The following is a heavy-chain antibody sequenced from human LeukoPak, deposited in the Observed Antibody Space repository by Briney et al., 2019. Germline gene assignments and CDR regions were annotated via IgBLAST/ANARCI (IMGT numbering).Heavy chain of an antibody. CDR1: GGSISSYY. D-gene: IGHD1-26*01. V-gene: IGHV4-59*08. J-gene: IGHJ4*02. CDR2: ISYSGST. CDR3: ARQAGSFTTFDY. Sequence: SETLSLTCNVSGGSISSYYWTWIRQSPGKGLEWIGYISYSGSTKYNPSVERRATISKDTSKNHFLLKMSSVTAADTATYYCARQAGSFTTFDYWGQGTLVTVSS.